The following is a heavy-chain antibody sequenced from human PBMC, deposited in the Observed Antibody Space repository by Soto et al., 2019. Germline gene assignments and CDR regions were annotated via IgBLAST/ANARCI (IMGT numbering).Heavy chain of an antibody. CDR1: GFTFSSYA. J-gene: IGHJ6*02. Sequence: EVQLVESGGGLVQPGGSLRLSCAASGFTFSSYAMHWVRQAPGKGLEYVSAITSSGFNTDYASSVKGRFTISRDNSKNTRYLQMGSLRAEDMAVYYCARRIPFGYGMDVWGQGTTVTVSS. CDR2: ITSSGFNT. V-gene: IGHV3-64*01. D-gene: IGHD2-21*01. CDR3: ARRIPFGYGMDV.